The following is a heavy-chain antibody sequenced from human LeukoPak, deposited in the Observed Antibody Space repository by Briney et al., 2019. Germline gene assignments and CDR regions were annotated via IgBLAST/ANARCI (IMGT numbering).Heavy chain of an antibody. Sequence: SETLSLTCTVSGGSISSYYWSWIQQPPGKGLEWIGYIYYSGSTNYNPSLKSRVTISVDTSKNQFSLKLSSVTAADTAVYYCARGGYYYGSGSYYHFDYWGQGTLVTVSS. D-gene: IGHD3-10*01. V-gene: IGHV4-59*08. CDR3: ARGGYYYGSGSYYHFDY. CDR2: IYYSGST. J-gene: IGHJ4*02. CDR1: GGSISSYY.